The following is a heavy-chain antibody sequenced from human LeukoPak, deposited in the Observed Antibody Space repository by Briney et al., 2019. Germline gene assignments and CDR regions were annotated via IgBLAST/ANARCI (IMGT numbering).Heavy chain of an antibody. CDR1: GFTFSNYA. CDR3: TRGCSGGSCSRDAMDV. CDR2: ITSGGGTT. D-gene: IGHD2-15*01. J-gene: IGHJ6*02. Sequence: GGSLRLSCAASGFTFSNYAMSWVRQAPGKALEWVSAITSGGGTTYYAGSVKGRFTISRDNSKNTLYLQMNSLKASDTAMYYCTRGCSGGSCSRDAMDVWGQGTMVTVSS. V-gene: IGHV3-23*01.